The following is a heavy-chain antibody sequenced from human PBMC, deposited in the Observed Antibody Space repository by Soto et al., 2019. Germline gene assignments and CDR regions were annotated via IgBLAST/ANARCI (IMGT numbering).Heavy chain of an antibody. D-gene: IGHD6-19*01. Sequence: SQTLSLTCTVSGDSISSYYWSWIRQPPGKGLEWIGYIYYRGSTNYNPSLKSRLTISVDTSKNQFSLKLNSVTAADTAIYYCATRPKSRQWMTYFDYWGQGSLVTVSS. J-gene: IGHJ4*02. V-gene: IGHV4-59*08. CDR1: GDSISSYY. CDR2: IYYRGST. CDR3: ATRPKSRQWMTYFDY.